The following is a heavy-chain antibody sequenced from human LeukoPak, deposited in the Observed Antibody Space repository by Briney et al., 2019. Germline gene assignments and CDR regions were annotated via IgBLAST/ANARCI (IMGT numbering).Heavy chain of an antibody. CDR2: IYNSGTI. V-gene: IGHV4-30-4*01. CDR1: GGSISSGDYY. Sequence: SETLSLTCTVSGGSISSGDYYWSWIRQPPGKGLEWIGYIYNSGTIYYDPSLKSRLTISVDTSRNQFSLRLRSVTAADTAVYYCATAPLPATMWNWYFDLWGRGTLVTVSS. D-gene: IGHD2-2*01. J-gene: IGHJ2*01. CDR3: ATAPLPATMWNWYFDL.